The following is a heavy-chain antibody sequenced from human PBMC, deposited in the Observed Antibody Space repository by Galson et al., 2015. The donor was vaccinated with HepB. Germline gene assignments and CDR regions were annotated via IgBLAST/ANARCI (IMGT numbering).Heavy chain of an antibody. CDR2: IDSDGSNT. J-gene: IGHJ4*02. CDR1: GFTFSTYW. CDR3: ARGGYSNA. V-gene: IGHV3-74*01. Sequence: SLRLSCAASGFTFSTYWMHWVRHAPGKGLVWVSRIDSDGSNTTCADSVKGRFTISRDNAKNTLYLQLNSLRAEDTAVYYCARGGYSNAWGQGTLVTVSS. D-gene: IGHD5-18*01.